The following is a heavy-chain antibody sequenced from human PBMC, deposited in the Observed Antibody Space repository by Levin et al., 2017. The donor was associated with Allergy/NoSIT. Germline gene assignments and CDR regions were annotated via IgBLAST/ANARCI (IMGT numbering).Heavy chain of an antibody. D-gene: IGHD5-12*01. J-gene: IGHJ6*03. Sequence: SETLSLTCSVSGDSISRGFYYWSWIRQPAGEGLEWIGRIYVTGSTTYSPSLKSRVTISLDRSKDQVSLKINSVTAADTAVYYCARDLERFSGYKPYCYMDVWGKGTTVTVSS. V-gene: IGHV4-61*02. CDR3: ARDLERFSGYKPYCYMDV. CDR1: GDSISRGFYY. CDR2: IYVTGST.